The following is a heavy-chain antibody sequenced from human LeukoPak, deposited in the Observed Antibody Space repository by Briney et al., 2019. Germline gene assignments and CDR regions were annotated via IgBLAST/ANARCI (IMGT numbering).Heavy chain of an antibody. D-gene: IGHD1/OR15-1a*01. CDR2: IYHSGST. Sequence: SENLSLKCAVPAGSNRSSNWWSRARRNPGKGLEWIGEIYHSGSTNYKPSLKSRVTIAADKAKNQFSLKLRTVTAADTSEYYSARDLTLNNVSPSGFDRWGQGTLVTVSS. J-gene: IGHJ5*02. CDR1: AGSNRSSNW. CDR3: ARDLTLNNVSPSGFDR. V-gene: IGHV4-4*02.